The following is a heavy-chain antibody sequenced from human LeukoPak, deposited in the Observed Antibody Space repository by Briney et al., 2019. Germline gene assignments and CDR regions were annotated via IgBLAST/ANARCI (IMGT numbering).Heavy chain of an antibody. D-gene: IGHD3-3*01. CDR2: VDPEDGET. CDR1: GYTFTDYY. J-gene: IGHJ4*02. V-gene: IGHV1-69-2*01. Sequence: GATVKISCKASGYTFTDYYMHWVQQAPGKGLEWMGRVDPEDGETIYAEKFQGRVTITADTSTDTAYMELSSLRSEDTAVYYCARVLRYDFWSEVDYWGQGTLVIVSS. CDR3: ARVLRYDFWSEVDY.